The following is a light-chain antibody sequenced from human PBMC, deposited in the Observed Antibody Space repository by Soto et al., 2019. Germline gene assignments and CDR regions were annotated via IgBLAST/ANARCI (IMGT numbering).Light chain of an antibody. V-gene: IGKV3-20*01. CDR3: QHYSGSSRA. CDR2: GAS. CDR1: QSFDAKY. Sequence: EIVLAQCPGTLSLSPGERATLSCRASQSFDAKYLAWYRQIPGQTPRLLMYGASIRAPGIPDRFSGSGSGTDFTLTISKLEPEDFAVYYCQHYSGSSRAFGPGTKVEIK. J-gene: IGKJ1*01.